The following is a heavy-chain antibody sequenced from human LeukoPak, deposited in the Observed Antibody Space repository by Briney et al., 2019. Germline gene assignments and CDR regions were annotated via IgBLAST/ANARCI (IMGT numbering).Heavy chain of an antibody. CDR1: GASTTSWY. CDR3: ATGSGDFDH. Sequence: SETLSLTCTVSGASTTSWYWSWLRQPAGKRLEWIGRVLNTGTTNYNPSLKSRVTMSLDTSKSQISLSMKSVTAADTAVYYCATGSGDFDHWGHGTRVTISS. J-gene: IGHJ4*01. V-gene: IGHV4-4*07. D-gene: IGHD1-1*01. CDR2: VLNTGTT.